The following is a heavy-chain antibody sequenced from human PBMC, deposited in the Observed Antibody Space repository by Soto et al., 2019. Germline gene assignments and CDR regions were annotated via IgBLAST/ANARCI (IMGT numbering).Heavy chain of an antibody. CDR2: INPNSGDT. J-gene: IGHJ4*02. CDR3: ATSRISIAVAGETEYYFDY. V-gene: IGHV1-2*04. CDR1: GYILTRYY. D-gene: IGHD6-19*01. Sequence: SVNVSCKSSGYILTRYYMHVVRQAPGQGLEWMGWINPNSGDTNYTQKFQGWVTMTRDTSISTAYMELSRMRSEDTAVYYCATSRISIAVAGETEYYFDYWGQGTLVTVYS.